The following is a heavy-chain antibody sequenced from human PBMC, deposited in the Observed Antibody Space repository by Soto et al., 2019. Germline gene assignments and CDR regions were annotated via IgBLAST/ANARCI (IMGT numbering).Heavy chain of an antibody. D-gene: IGHD3-3*01. Sequence: SVKVACKASGGTFSSYAISWVRQAPGQGLEWMGGIIPIFGTANYAQKFQGRVTITADESTSTAYMELSSLRSEDTAVYYCARGRAYYDFWSGPTDYYYYGMDVWGQGTTVTVSS. CDR3: ARGRAYYDFWSGPTDYYYYGMDV. V-gene: IGHV1-69*13. CDR2: IIPIFGTA. J-gene: IGHJ6*02. CDR1: GGTFSSYA.